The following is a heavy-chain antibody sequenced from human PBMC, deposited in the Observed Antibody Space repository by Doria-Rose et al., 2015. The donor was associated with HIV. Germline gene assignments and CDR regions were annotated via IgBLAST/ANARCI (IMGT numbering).Heavy chain of an antibody. V-gene: IGHV2-26*01. CDR1: GVSLSSPGMG. J-gene: IGHJ4*02. CDR2: IFSCDER. Sequence: SGPVLVKPTETLTLTCIVSGVSLSSPGMGVSWIRQPPGKALEWLANIFSCDERSYKTSLKSRLTISRGTSKSQVVLTMTDMDPVDTATYYCARIKSSRWYHKYYFDFWGQGTLVIVSA. CDR3: ARIKSSRWYHKYYFDF. D-gene: IGHD6-13*01.